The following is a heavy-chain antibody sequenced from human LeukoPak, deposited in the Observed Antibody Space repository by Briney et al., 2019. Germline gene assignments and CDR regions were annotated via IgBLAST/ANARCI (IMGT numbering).Heavy chain of an antibody. CDR1: GFTFSSYG. CDR2: TSGSGGST. D-gene: IGHD2-15*01. V-gene: IGHV3-23*01. CDR3: AKNGGSQCYSHLDY. Sequence: GGSLRLSCAASGFTFSSYGMSWVRQAPGKGLEWLSGTSGSGGSTYYANSVKGRFTISRDNSKNTLYLEMNSLRAEDTAVYYCAKNGGSQCYSHLDYWGRGSLVTVSS. J-gene: IGHJ4*02.